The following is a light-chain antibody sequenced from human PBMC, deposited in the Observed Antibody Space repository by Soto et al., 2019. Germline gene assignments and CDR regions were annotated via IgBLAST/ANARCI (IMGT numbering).Light chain of an antibody. J-gene: IGKJ4*01. CDR3: KQYGSSRLT. CDR2: GAY. V-gene: IGKV3-20*01. Sequence: EIVLTQSPGTLSLSPGERATLSCRASQSVSSSYLAWYQQKPGQAPRLLIYGAYSRATGIPDRFSGSGSGTDFTLTIRRLEPEDFAVYYCKQYGSSRLTFGGGTKVDIK. CDR1: QSVSSSY.